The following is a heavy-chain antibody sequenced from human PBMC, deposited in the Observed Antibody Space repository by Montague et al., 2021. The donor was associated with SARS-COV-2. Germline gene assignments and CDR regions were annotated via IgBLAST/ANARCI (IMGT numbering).Heavy chain of an antibody. CDR3: AKVVRGIITGAEYFQH. CDR1: GFTVSTNY. V-gene: IGHV3-53*01. CDR2: LYSGGTT. D-gene: IGHD3-10*01. J-gene: IGHJ1*01. Sequence: SLSLSCAVSGFTVSTNYMSWVRQAPGKGLEWVSTLYSGGTTYYADSVKGRFTISRDNSKNTIYLQMNSLTADDTAVYYCAKVVRGIITGAEYFQHWGQGTLVAVSS.